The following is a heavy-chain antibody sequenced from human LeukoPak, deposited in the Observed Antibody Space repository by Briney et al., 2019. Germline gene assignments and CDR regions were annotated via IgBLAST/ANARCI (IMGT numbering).Heavy chain of an antibody. CDR3: ARHVPRGRSDIDC. CDR1: GFTFDNHW. J-gene: IGHJ4*02. Sequence: GGSLRLSCAASGFTFDNHWMACVRQTPGRGPEWVANIDEDGDEKSYAESVKGRFSVSRDNGRTSLYLQMNSLRAEDTAIYYCARHVPRGRSDIDCWGQGVLVTVS. CDR2: IDEDGDEK. V-gene: IGHV3-7*01. D-gene: IGHD5-12*01.